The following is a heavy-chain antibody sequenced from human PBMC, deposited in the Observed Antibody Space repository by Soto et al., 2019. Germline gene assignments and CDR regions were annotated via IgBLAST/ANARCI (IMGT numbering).Heavy chain of an antibody. J-gene: IGHJ6*03. V-gene: IGHV3-9*01. CDR3: AKDFYGSGSYSYYYYMDV. CDR2: ISWNSGSI. Sequence: GGSLRLSCAASGFTFDDYAMHWVRQAPGKGLEWVSGISWNSGSIGYADSVKGRFTISRDNAKNSLYLQMNSLRAEDTALYYCAKDFYGSGSYSYYYYMDVWGKGTTVTVSS. CDR1: GFTFDDYA. D-gene: IGHD3-10*01.